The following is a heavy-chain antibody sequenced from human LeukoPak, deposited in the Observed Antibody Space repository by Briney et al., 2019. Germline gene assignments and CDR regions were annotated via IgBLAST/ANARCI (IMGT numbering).Heavy chain of an antibody. V-gene: IGHV1-2*02. CDR1: GYTFTGYY. D-gene: IGHD6-13*01. Sequence: GASVKASCKASGYTFTGYYMHWVRQAPGQGPEWMGSINPNTGATDLAQKLRGRITMTRDTSMSTVYLEMSRLTFGDAAIYYCAREGAGYSGGWFRRNAFAPWGQGTLVTVSS. CDR3: AREGAGYSGGWFRRNAFAP. J-gene: IGHJ5*02. CDR2: INPNTGAT.